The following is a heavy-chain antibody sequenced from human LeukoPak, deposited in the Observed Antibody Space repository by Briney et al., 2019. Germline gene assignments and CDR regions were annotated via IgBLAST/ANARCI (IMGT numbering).Heavy chain of an antibody. V-gene: IGHV3-23*01. J-gene: IGHJ5*02. D-gene: IGHD3-22*01. CDR2: ISGSGGST. CDR3: AKENYYDSSGYYYGRHWFDP. Sequence: GGSLRLSCAASGFTFSSYAMSWVRQAPGKGLEWVSAISGSGGSTYYADSVKGRFTISRDNSKNTLYPQMNSLRAEDTAVYYCAKENYYDSSGYYYGRHWFDPWGQGTLVTVSS. CDR1: GFTFSSYA.